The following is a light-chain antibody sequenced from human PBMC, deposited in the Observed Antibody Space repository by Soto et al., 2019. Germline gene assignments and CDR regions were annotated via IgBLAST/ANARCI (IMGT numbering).Light chain of an antibody. CDR1: QAISTW. CDR3: QQPNSFPRT. Sequence: DIQMTQSPSSVSASVGDRVTITCRASQAISTWLAWYQQKPGKAPKLLIYAASNLQTGVPSRFSGSGSGTDFTLTISSLQPEYFATYYCQQPNSFPRTFGQGTKVEIK. CDR2: AAS. J-gene: IGKJ1*01. V-gene: IGKV1D-12*01.